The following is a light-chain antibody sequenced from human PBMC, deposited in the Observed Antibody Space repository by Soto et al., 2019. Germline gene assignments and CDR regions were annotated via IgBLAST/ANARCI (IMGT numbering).Light chain of an antibody. Sequence: QSVLTQPRSVSGSPGQSVTISCTVTSSDVGGYNYVSWYQQHPGKAPKLMINDVSKRPSGVPDRFSGSKSGNTASLTISVLQAEDDADYYCCEYAGTYTFYFFGTGTKVTVL. V-gene: IGLV2-11*01. J-gene: IGLJ1*01. CDR2: DVS. CDR3: CEYAGTYTFYF. CDR1: SSDVGGYNY.